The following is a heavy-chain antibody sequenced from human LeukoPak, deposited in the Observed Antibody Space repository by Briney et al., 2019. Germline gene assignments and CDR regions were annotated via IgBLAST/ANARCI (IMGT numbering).Heavy chain of an antibody. CDR3: ARLFKVVPAAIHT. Sequence: GGSLRLSCAASGFTVVSNYMTWVRQTPGTGLEWVSVIYSGGSTYYADSVKGRFTISRDNSKNTLYLQMNSLRAEDTAVYYCARLFKVVPAAIHTWGQGTLVTVSS. D-gene: IGHD2-2*01. J-gene: IGHJ5*02. V-gene: IGHV3-53*01. CDR1: GFTVVSNY. CDR2: IYSGGST.